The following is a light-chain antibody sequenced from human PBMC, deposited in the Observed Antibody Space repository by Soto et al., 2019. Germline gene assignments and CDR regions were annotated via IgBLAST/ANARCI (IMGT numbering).Light chain of an antibody. CDR3: LQYDTYPYS. CDR1: QSISSW. CDR2: DAS. J-gene: IGKJ3*01. V-gene: IGKV1-5*01. Sequence: DIQMTQSPSTLSASVGDRVTITCRASQSISSWLAWYQQRPGKAPTLLIYDASNLQSGVPSMFSGSGSGTEFTLTISSLQPDDFATYYCLQYDTYPYSFGPGTKVDIK.